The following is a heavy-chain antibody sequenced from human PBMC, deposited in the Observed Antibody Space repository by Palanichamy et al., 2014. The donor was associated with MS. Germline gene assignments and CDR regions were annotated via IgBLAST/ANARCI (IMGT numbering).Heavy chain of an antibody. D-gene: IGHD3-10*01. CDR1: GFTFSDHY. V-gene: IGHV3-72*01. CDR2: IKNKANNYAT. Sequence: EVQLVEVWGGLFQPGGSLRLSCAASGFTFSDHYMDWVRQAPGKGLQWVGRIKNKANNYATEYAASVKGRFIISRDDSRNSLYLQMNSLKTEDTAVYYCAKRSGSSFNDYWGQGTLVTVSS. CDR3: AKRSGSSFNDY. J-gene: IGHJ4*02.